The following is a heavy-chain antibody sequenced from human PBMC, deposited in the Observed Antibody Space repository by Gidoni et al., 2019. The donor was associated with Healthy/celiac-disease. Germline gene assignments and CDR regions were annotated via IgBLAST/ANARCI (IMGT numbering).Heavy chain of an antibody. D-gene: IGHD2-21*02. V-gene: IGHV3-21*01. J-gene: IGHJ4*02. CDR3: ARISEYCGGDCYYYFDY. CDR1: AFTFSSYS. Sequence: EVQLVESGGGLVKPGGSLRLSCAASAFTFSSYSMNWVRQAPGKGLEWVSSISSSSSYIYYADSVKGRFTISRDNAKNSLYLQMNSLRAEDTAVYYCARISEYCGGDCYYYFDYWGQGTLVTVSS. CDR2: ISSSSSYI.